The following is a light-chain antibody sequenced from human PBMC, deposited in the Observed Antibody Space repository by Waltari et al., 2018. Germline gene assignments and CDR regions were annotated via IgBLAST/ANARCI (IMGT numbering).Light chain of an antibody. CDR3: QQYRSYKS. CDR1: QSIDSW. CDR2: KAS. V-gene: IGKV1-5*03. J-gene: IGKJ1*01. Sequence: IQLTQSPSTLSAAVGDTVTLTCRASQSIDSWWAWYQQKPGKAPNILIQKASTLEAGVSSRFSGSGYGTEFTLTISSLQSDDSATYYCQQYRSYKSFGQGTKVEIK.